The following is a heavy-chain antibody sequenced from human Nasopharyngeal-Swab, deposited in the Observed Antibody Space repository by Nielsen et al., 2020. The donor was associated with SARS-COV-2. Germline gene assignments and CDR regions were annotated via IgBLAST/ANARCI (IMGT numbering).Heavy chain of an antibody. J-gene: IGHJ3*02. V-gene: IGHV4-39*01. D-gene: IGHD2-2*01. CDR3: ARPNTPEDIVVVPAAIAFDI. CDR2: IYYSGST. Sequence: WIRQPPGKGLEWIGSIYYSGSTYYNPSLKNRVTISVDTSKNQFSLKLSSVTAADTAVYYCARPNTPEDIVVVPAAIAFDIWGQGTMVTVSS.